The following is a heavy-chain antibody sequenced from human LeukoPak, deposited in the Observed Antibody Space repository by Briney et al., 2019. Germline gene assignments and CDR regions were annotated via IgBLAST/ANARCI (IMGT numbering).Heavy chain of an antibody. J-gene: IGHJ3*02. V-gene: IGHV4-39*07. D-gene: IGHD2-2*02. Sequence: PSETLSLTCTVSGGSISSSSYYWGWIRQPPGKGLEWIGSIYYSGSTYYNPSLKSRVTISVDTSKNQFSLKLSSVTAADTAVYYCARDHEYCSSTSCYRDAFDIWGQGTMVTVSS. CDR2: IYYSGST. CDR1: GGSISSSSYY. CDR3: ARDHEYCSSTSCYRDAFDI.